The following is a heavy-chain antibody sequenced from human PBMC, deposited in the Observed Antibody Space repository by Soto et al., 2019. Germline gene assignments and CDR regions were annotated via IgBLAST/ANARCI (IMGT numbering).Heavy chain of an antibody. CDR2: INHSGST. V-gene: IGHV4-34*01. J-gene: IGHJ4*02. Sequence: SETLSLTCAVYGGSFSGYYWSWIRQPPGKGLEWIGEINHSGSTNYNPSLKSRVTISVDTSKNQFSLKLSSVTAADTAVYYCASSVGYCSGGSCYPGYWGQGTLVTVSS. CDR1: GGSFSGYY. D-gene: IGHD2-15*01. CDR3: ASSVGYCSGGSCYPGY.